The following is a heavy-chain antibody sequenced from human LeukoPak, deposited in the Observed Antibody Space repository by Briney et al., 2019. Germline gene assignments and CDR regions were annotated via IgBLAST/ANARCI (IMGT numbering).Heavy chain of an antibody. D-gene: IGHD5-18*01. CDR1: GFTFTNFA. CDR3: VRAGYTYGTLYF. J-gene: IGHJ4*02. V-gene: IGHV3-7*01. CDR2: IKQDGGDK. Sequence: PGGSLRLSCTASGFTFTNFAINWVRQAPGKGLEWVADIKQDGGDKNYVDSVKGRFTISRDNAKNSLYLQMDSLRAEDTAVYYCVRAGYTYGTLYFWGQGTLVTVSS.